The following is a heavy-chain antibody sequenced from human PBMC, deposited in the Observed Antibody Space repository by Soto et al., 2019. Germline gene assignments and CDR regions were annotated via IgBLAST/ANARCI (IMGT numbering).Heavy chain of an antibody. CDR2: INPSGGST. J-gene: IGHJ4*02. Sequence: ASVKVSCKASGYTFTSYYMHWVRQAPGQGLEWMGIINPSGGSTSYAQKFQGRVTMTRDTSTSTVYMELSSLRSEDAAVYYCARVDTAMAGDYWGQGTLVTVSS. CDR3: ARVDTAMAGDY. V-gene: IGHV1-46*01. D-gene: IGHD5-18*01. CDR1: GYTFTSYY.